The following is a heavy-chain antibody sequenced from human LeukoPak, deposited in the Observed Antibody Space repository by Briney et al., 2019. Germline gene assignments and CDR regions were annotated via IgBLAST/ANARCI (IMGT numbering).Heavy chain of an antibody. CDR3: ARGGSYLSAFDI. Sequence: KTGGSLRLSCAASGFTFSDYYMSWIRQAPGKGLEWVSYISSSGSTIYYADSVKGRFTVSRDNANNTLYLQMNSLRAEDTAVYYCARGGSYLSAFDIWGQGTMVTVSS. D-gene: IGHD1-26*01. J-gene: IGHJ3*02. CDR2: ISSSGSTI. V-gene: IGHV3-11*01. CDR1: GFTFSDYY.